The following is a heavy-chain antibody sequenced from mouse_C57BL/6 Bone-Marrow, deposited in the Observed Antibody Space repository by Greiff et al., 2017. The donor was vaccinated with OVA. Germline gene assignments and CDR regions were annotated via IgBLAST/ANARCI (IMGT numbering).Heavy chain of an antibody. V-gene: IGHV1-64*01. J-gene: IGHJ2*01. CDR3: ARERAYYFDY. CDR1: GYTFTSYW. CDR2: IHPNSGST. D-gene: IGHD3-3*01. Sequence: VQLQQSGAELVKPGASVKLSCKASGYTFTSYWMHWVKQRPGQGLEWIGMIHPNSGSTNYNEKFKSKATLTVDKSSSTAYMQLSSLTSEDSAVYYCARERAYYFDYWGQGTTLTVSS.